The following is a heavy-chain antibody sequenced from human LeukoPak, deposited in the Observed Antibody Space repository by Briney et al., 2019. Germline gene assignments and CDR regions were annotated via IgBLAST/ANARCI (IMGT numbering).Heavy chain of an antibody. CDR1: GGSISSYY. Sequence: SETLSLTCTVSGGSISSYYWSWIRQPAGKGLEWIGRIYTSGSTNYNPSLKSRVTISVDTSKNQFSLKLSSVTAADTAVYYCARAEDTAMVGDAFDIWGQGTMVTVSS. CDR2: IYTSGST. CDR3: ARAEDTAMVGDAFDI. D-gene: IGHD5-18*01. J-gene: IGHJ3*02. V-gene: IGHV4-4*07.